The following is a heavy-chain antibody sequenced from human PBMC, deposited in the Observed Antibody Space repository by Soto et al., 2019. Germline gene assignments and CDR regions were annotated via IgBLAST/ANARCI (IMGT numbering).Heavy chain of an antibody. CDR2: ISGSGGNT. Sequence: GGSLRLSCAASGFNFSSYAMSWVRQAPGKGLEWVSAISGSGGNTYYADSVKGRFTISRDNSKNTLYLQMNSLRAEDTAVYYCAKAPDYDFHYYYYYMDVWGKGTTVTVSS. V-gene: IGHV3-23*01. J-gene: IGHJ6*03. CDR3: AKAPDYDFHYYYYYMDV. CDR1: GFNFSSYA. D-gene: IGHD3-3*01.